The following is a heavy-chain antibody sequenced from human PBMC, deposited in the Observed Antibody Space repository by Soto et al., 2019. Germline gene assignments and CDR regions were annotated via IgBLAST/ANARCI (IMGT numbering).Heavy chain of an antibody. J-gene: IGHJ4*02. CDR2: IYYSGST. CDR1: GGSISSGGYY. CDR3: ASSLRIAAAEDYYFDY. Sequence: QVQLQESGPGLVKPSQTLSLTCTVSGGSISSGGYYWSWIRQHPGKGLEWIGYIYYSGSTYYTPSLTSRVTISVDTSKNQFSLKLSSVTAADTAVYYCASSLRIAAAEDYYFDYWGQGTLVTVSS. V-gene: IGHV4-31*03. D-gene: IGHD6-13*01.